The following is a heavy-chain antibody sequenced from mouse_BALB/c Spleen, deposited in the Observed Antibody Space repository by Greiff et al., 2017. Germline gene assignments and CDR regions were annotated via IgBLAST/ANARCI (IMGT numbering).Heavy chain of an antibody. J-gene: IGHJ3*01. Sequence: EVMLVESGGGLVQPGGSLKLSCAASGFTFSSYTMSWVRQTPEKGLEWVAYISNGGGSTYYPDTVKGRFTISRDNAKNTLYLQMSSLKSEDTAMYYCARQLGLHAWFAYWGQGTLVTVSA. CDR1: GFTFSSYT. CDR2: ISNGGGST. CDR3: ARQLGLHAWFAY. V-gene: IGHV5-12-2*01. D-gene: IGHD3-1*01.